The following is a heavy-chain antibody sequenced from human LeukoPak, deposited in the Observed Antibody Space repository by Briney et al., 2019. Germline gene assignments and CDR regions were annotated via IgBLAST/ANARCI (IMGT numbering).Heavy chain of an antibody. CDR3: ARGRSGSYYFDY. CDR1: GGSINSGGYY. D-gene: IGHD1-26*01. Sequence: SETLSLTCTVSGGSINSGGYYWSWIRQHPGKGLEWIGYIYYSGSTYYNPSLKSRVTISVDTSKNQFSLKLSSVTAADTAVYYCARGRSGSYYFDYWGQGTLVTVSS. V-gene: IGHV4-31*03. J-gene: IGHJ4*02. CDR2: IYYSGST.